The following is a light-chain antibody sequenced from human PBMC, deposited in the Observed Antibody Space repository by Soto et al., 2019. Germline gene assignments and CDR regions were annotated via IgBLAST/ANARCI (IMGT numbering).Light chain of an antibody. Sequence: EVVLTQSPATLSLYPGERATFSCMASQNVNNFLAWYQQKPGQAPRLLIYDASNRATGIPARFSGSGSGTGFTLTISSLESEDFAVFYCQQYGRSPLTFGGGTKVDIK. CDR1: QNVNNF. CDR2: DAS. J-gene: IGKJ4*01. V-gene: IGKV3-11*01. CDR3: QQYGRSPLT.